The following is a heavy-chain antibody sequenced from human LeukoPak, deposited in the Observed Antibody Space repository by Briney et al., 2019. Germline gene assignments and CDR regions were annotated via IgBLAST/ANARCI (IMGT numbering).Heavy chain of an antibody. CDR1: GFTFSTYW. CDR3: LRDLNWSLDQ. J-gene: IGHJ4*02. CDR2: IKQDASEK. D-gene: IGHD1-20*01. V-gene: IGHV3-7*01. Sequence: GGSLRLSCAASGFTFSTYWMTWVRQAPGKGLEWVANIKQDASEKYYVDSVKGRFTISRDNAKNSVYLQMNSLRAEDTAVYYCLRDLNWSLDQWGQGTLVTVSS.